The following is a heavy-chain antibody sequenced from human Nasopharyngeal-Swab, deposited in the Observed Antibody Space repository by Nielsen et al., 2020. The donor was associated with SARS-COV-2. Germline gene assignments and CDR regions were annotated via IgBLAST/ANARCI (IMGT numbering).Heavy chain of an antibody. CDR2: ISYDGSNK. Sequence: VRQAPGKGLEWVAIISYDGSNKYYADSVKGRFTISRDNSRKTLYLQMNSLRAEDTAVYYCARAEGYSYGPLIYYYYMDVWGKGTTVTVSS. D-gene: IGHD5-18*01. J-gene: IGHJ6*03. CDR3: ARAEGYSYGPLIYYYYMDV. V-gene: IGHV3-30*03.